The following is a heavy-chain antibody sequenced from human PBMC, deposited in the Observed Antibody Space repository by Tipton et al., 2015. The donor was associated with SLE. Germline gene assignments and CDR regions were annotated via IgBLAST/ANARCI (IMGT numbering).Heavy chain of an antibody. V-gene: IGHV4-38-2*02. CDR1: GGSIRSDY. Sequence: TLSLTCTVSGGSIRSDYWNWIRQPPGKGLEWIGGIYHSGSTYYNPSLKSRVTISVDTSGNQISLKLRSVTAADTAMYYCARLSSGTGDFEHWGLGTLVVVSS. J-gene: IGHJ4*02. CDR2: IYHSGST. D-gene: IGHD7-27*01. CDR3: ARLSSGTGDFEH.